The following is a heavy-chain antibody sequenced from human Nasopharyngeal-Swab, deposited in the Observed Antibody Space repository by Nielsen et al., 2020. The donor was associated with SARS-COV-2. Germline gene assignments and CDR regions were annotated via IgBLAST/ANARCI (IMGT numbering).Heavy chain of an antibody. J-gene: IGHJ4*02. CDR1: GFTFSSYS. D-gene: IGHD6-19*01. V-gene: IGHV3-21*01. CDR2: ISSSSSYI. Sequence: GESLKISCAASGFTFSSYSMNWVRQAPGKGLEWVSSISSSSSYIYYADSVKGRFTISRDNAKNSLYLQMNSLRAEDTAVYYCARVDGSSGWYSWRYAFDYWGQGTLVTVSS. CDR3: ARVDGSSGWYSWRYAFDY.